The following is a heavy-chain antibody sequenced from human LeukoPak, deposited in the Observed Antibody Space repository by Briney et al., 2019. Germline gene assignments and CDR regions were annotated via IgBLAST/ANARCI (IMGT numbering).Heavy chain of an antibody. Sequence: GGSLRLSCTASRFTFKNYRMNWVRQAPGKGLEWVASMKDDGNEIQYVDSVKGRFTISRDNAKNSLYLQMNNLRAEDTAVYYCARNRATNDYWGQGTLVTVSS. CDR1: RFTFKNYR. D-gene: IGHD1-26*01. CDR3: ARNRATNDY. V-gene: IGHV3-7*01. J-gene: IGHJ4*02. CDR2: MKDDGNEI.